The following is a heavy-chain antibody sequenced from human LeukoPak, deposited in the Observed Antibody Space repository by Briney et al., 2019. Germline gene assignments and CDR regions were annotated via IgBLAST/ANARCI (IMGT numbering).Heavy chain of an antibody. CDR1: ARSISGYY. Sequence: SETLSFTCTRSARSISGYYWIWLRQPPGKGLEYIGYIHYSGNTNYNPSLKSRVTISVDTSKNQFSLRLSAVTAADTGVYYCTRQSEFYYNGMDVWGQGTTVTVSS. J-gene: IGHJ6*02. CDR3: TRQSEFYYNGMDV. CDR2: IHYSGNT. D-gene: IGHD3-10*01. V-gene: IGHV4-59*08.